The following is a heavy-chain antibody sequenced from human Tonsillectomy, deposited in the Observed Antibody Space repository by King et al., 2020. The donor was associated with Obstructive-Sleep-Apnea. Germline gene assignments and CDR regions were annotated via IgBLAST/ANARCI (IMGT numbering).Heavy chain of an antibody. CDR1: GGSISPYY. CDR2: MYYSGNT. D-gene: IGHD2-15*01. Sequence: QLQESGPGLVKPSETLSLTCTVSGGSISPYYWNWIRQPPGKGLEWIGYMYYSGNTNYNPSLKSRATTSVDTSKNLFSLKLSSVTAADTAVYYCARGYCSGGSCYGDDAFDIWGQGTMVTVSS. CDR3: ARGYCSGGSCYGDDAFDI. V-gene: IGHV4-59*01. J-gene: IGHJ3*02.